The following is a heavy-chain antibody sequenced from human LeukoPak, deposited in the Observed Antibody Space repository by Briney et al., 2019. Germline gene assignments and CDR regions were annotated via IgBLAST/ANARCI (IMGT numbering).Heavy chain of an antibody. CDR2: ISSSSTYI. CDR3: ARDETTVTALAYYYYMDV. J-gene: IGHJ6*03. Sequence: GGSLRLSCAASGFTFGSYSMNWVRQAPGKGLEWVSSISSSSTYIYYADSVKGRFTISRDNAKNSLYLQMNSLRAEDTAVYYCARDETTVTALAYYYYMDVWGKGTRSPSP. CDR1: GFTFGSYS. V-gene: IGHV3-21*01. D-gene: IGHD4-17*01.